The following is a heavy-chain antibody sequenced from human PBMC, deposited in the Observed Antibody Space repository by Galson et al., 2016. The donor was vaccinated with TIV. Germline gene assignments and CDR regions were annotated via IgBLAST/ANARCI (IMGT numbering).Heavy chain of an antibody. V-gene: IGHV3-30*03. CDR3: ARVYNSYFIDY. D-gene: IGHD3-10*01. Sequence: RLSCATSGFTFRSYGFHWVRQAPGKGLEWVAFMSDDGTEKYYGDSVRGRFAISRDNSKSTLYLQMSSLRPGDSAVYLCARVYNSYFIDYWGQGTLVTVSS. J-gene: IGHJ4*02. CDR1: GFTFRSYG. CDR2: MSDDGTEK.